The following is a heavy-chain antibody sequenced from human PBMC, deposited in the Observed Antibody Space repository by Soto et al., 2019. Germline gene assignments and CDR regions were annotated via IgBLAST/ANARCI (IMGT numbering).Heavy chain of an antibody. J-gene: IGHJ4*02. D-gene: IGHD7-27*01. CDR3: ARENWGSYDY. V-gene: IGHV3-7*03. CDR2: MSQNGDQK. Sequence: EVQLVESGGDLVQPGGSLRLSCVASGFTFSIYWVTWVRQAPGKGLEWVATMSQNGDQKFYVDSVKGRFTISRDNAKNSLYLQMNNLRVEDMAVYFCARENWGSYDYWGQGILVPVSS. CDR1: GFTFSIYW.